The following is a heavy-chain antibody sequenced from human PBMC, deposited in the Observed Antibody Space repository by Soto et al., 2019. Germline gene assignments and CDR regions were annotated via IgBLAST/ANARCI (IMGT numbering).Heavy chain of an antibody. J-gene: IGHJ4*02. D-gene: IGHD5-18*01. CDR3: ARDGPGGAMAPFDY. Sequence: QVQLVQSGAEVKKLGSSVKVSCKASGGTFSSYAISWVRQAPGQGLEWMGGIIPIFGTANYAQKFQGRVTITADESTSTAYMELSSLRSEDTAVYYCARDGPGGAMAPFDYWGQGTLVTVSS. V-gene: IGHV1-69*01. CDR2: IIPIFGTA. CDR1: GGTFSSYA.